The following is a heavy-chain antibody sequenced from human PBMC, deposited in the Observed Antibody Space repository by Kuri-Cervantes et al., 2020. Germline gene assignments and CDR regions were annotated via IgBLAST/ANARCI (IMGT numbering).Heavy chain of an antibody. CDR2: ISSSSSYI. CDR3: ARDSQRWTQGGID. Sequence: GGSLRLSCAASGFTFSSYSMNWVRQAPGKGLEWVSSISSSSSYIYYADSVKGRFTVSRDNSKNSLFLQMNSLRADDTAVYYCARDSQRWTQGGIDWGQGTLVTVSS. CDR1: GFTFSSYS. V-gene: IGHV3-21*01. D-gene: IGHD4-23*01. J-gene: IGHJ4*02.